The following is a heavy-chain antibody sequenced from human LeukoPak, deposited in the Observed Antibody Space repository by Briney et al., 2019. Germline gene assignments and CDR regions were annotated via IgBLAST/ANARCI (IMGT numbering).Heavy chain of an antibody. V-gene: IGHV1-2*02. D-gene: IGHD6-13*01. CDR3: ARDHQQPDHFYYYYYMDV. Sequence: VASVKVSCKASGYTFTGYYMHWVRQAPGQELEWMGWINPNSGGTNYAQKFQGRVTMTRDTSISTAYMELSRLRSDDTAVYYCARDHQQPDHFYYYYYMDVWGKGTTVTVSS. CDR2: INPNSGGT. CDR1: GYTFTGYY. J-gene: IGHJ6*03.